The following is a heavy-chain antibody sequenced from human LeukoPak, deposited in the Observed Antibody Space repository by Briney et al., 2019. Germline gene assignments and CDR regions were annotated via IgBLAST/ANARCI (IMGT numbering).Heavy chain of an antibody. CDR3: AREVAAAGTNNFDY. J-gene: IGHJ4*02. V-gene: IGHV3-30*03. D-gene: IGHD6-13*01. CDR1: GFTFSSYG. CDR2: ISYDGSNK. Sequence: GGSLRLSCAASGFTFSSYGMHWVRQAPGKGLEWVAVISYDGSNKYYADSVKGRFTISRDNSKNTLYLQMNSLRAEDTAVYYCAREVAAAGTNNFDYWGQGTLVTVSS.